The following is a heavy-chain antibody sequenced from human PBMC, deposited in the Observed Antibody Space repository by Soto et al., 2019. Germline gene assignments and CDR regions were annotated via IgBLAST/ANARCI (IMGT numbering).Heavy chain of an antibody. J-gene: IGHJ4*02. CDR1: PGSISSSY. CDR2: VAYSGTT. D-gene: IGHD6-6*01. V-gene: IGHV4-59*01. Sequence: QEQLQESGPGLLKPSETLTLSCTVSPGSISSSYWSWIRQPPGKGLEGIGHVAYSGTTKYNPSLKGRGSISVSSSKRQFSLRLSSVTAADTAVYYCAREAQDYYFDYWGQGILVTVSS. CDR3: AREAQDYYFDY.